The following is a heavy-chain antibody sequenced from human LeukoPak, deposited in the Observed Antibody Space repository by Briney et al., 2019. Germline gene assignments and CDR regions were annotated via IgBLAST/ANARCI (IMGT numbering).Heavy chain of an antibody. CDR2: ISYSGRT. D-gene: IGHD1-26*01. Sequence: SETQTLTCSVSGGSIGRSHWNWLRLSPGKGLEWIGYISYSGRTNYSPSLESRFTISIDTSKNQLSLTLTSVTAADTALYYCARDRSGTRYTFDFWGQGTMVSVSA. V-gene: IGHV4-59*13. J-gene: IGHJ3*01. CDR3: ARDRSGTRYTFDF. CDR1: GGSIGRSH.